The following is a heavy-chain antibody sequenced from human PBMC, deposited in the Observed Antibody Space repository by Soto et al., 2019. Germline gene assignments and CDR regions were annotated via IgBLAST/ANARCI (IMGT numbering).Heavy chain of an antibody. CDR2: ISYDGSNK. J-gene: IGHJ4*02. CDR3: AREEYSSGWSRADY. V-gene: IGHV3-30-3*01. CDR1: GFTFSSYA. D-gene: IGHD6-19*01. Sequence: PGGSLRLSCAASGFTFSSYAMHWVRQAPGKGLEWVAVISYDGSNKYYADSVKGRFTISRDNSKNTLYPQMNSLRAENTAVYYCAREEYSSGWSRADYWGQGTLVTVSS.